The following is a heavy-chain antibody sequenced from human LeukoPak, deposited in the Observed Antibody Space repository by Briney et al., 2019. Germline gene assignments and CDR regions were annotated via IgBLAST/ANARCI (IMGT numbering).Heavy chain of an antibody. Sequence: GGFLRLSCVASGFRFTSYWMHWVRQAPGKGLVWVTRISADGSYTLYADSVKGRFTISRDNAKNTLFLQMNSLRAEDTAVYYCVTANSGLDIWGQGTTVTVSS. J-gene: IGHJ3*02. V-gene: IGHV3-74*01. CDR1: GFRFTSYW. CDR2: ISADGSYT. D-gene: IGHD1-1*01. CDR3: VTANSGLDI.